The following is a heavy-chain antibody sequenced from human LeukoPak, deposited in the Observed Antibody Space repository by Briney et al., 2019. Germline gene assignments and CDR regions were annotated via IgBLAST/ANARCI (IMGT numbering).Heavy chain of an antibody. V-gene: IGHV1-18*01. CDR1: GYTFTSYG. CDR2: ISIYGGNT. CDR3: ARVAGIAAAGTRFWFDP. Sequence: ASVKVSCKASGYTFTSYGISWVRQAPGQGLEWMGWISIYGGNTNYAQKFQGRVTMTTDTSTDTAYMQLRSLRSDDTAVYYCARVAGIAAAGTRFWFDPWGQGTLVTVSS. J-gene: IGHJ5*02. D-gene: IGHD6-13*01.